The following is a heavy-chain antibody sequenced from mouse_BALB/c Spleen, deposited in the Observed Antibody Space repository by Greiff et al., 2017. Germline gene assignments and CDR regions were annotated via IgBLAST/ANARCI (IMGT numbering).Heavy chain of an antibody. J-gene: IGHJ4*01. D-gene: IGHD2-1*01. V-gene: IGHV2-9*02. CDR2: IWAGGST. CDR3: ASGKEAMDY. CDR1: GFSLTSYG. Sequence: QVQLKESGPGLVPPSQCLSITCTVSGFSLTSYGVHWVRQPPGKGLEWLGVIWAGGSTNYTPALMSRLSISKDNSKSQVFLKMNSLQTDDTAMYYCASGKEAMDYWGQGTSVTVSS.